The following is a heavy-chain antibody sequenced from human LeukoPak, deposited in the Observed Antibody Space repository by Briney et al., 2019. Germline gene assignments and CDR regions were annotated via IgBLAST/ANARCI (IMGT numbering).Heavy chain of an antibody. Sequence: GGSLGLSCAASGFSFGSYAMSWVRQTPGKGLEWVSAISTGGGTTSYADSVKGRFTISRDNSKNMLYLHMNSLRAEDTAVYSCAKALYYGSGRYQPPYYSDHWCQGTLVTVFS. V-gene: IGHV3-23*01. J-gene: IGHJ4*02. CDR3: AKALYYGSGRYQPPYYSDH. CDR2: ISTGGGTT. CDR1: GFSFGSYA. D-gene: IGHD3-10*01.